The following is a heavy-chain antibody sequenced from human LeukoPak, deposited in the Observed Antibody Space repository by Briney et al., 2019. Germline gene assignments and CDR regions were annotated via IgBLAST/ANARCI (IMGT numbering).Heavy chain of an antibody. CDR1: GGSISSYY. J-gene: IGHJ3*02. CDR2: IYYSGST. Sequence: SETLSLTCTVSGGSISSYYWGWIRQPPGKGLEWIGSIYYSGSTYYNPSLKSRVTISVDTSKNQFSLKLSSVTAADTAVYYCARHLSSSLVEAFDIWGQGTMVTVSS. V-gene: IGHV4-39*01. CDR3: ARHLSSSLVEAFDI. D-gene: IGHD6-6*01.